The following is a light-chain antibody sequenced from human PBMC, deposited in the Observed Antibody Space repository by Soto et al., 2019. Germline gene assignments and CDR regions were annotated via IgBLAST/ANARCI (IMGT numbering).Light chain of an antibody. J-gene: IGKJ1*01. CDR2: GTS. CDR1: QSISSY. V-gene: IGKV1-39*01. Sequence: DIPMTQSPSSLSASVGDRVTITCRASQSISSYLNWYQHKTGKAPKVLIYGTSNLESGVPSRFSGSGSGTDFTLTISSLQPEDFATYYCQQSYSVPWTFGQGTKVDIK. CDR3: QQSYSVPWT.